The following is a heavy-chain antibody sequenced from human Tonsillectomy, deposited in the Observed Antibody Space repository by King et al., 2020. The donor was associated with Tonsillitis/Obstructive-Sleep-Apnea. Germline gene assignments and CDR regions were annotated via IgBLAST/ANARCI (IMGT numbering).Heavy chain of an antibody. J-gene: IGHJ4*02. D-gene: IGHD2-15*01. V-gene: IGHV5-51*01. CDR1: GYGFTPYL. Sequence: VQLVESGAEVKKPGESLKISCKGSGYGFTPYLIAWVRKMPGKGLEWLGNIYLGDSDTRYSQSFQGPVTISADKSISTAYLQWNSLRAADTAMYYCARRACSGGSCSDFDYWGQGTLVTVSS. CDR3: ARRACSGGSCSDFDY. CDR2: IYLGDSDT.